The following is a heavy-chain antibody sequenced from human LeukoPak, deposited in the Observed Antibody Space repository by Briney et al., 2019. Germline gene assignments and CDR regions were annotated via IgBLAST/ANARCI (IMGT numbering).Heavy chain of an antibody. Sequence: SETLSLTCTVSGGSISSYYWSWIRQPPGKGLEWIGYIYYSGSTNYNPSLKSRVTISVDTSKNQFSLKLSSVTAADTAVYYCASQSRYSGSYPWYWGQGTLVTVSS. CDR3: ASQSRYSGSYPWY. D-gene: IGHD1-26*01. CDR2: IYYSGST. V-gene: IGHV4-59*01. J-gene: IGHJ4*02. CDR1: GGSISSYY.